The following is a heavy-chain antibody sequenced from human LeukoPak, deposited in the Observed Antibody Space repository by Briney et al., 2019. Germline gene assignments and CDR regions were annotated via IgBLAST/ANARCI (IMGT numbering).Heavy chain of an antibody. V-gene: IGHV4-59*01. Sequence: SETLSLTCTISGGSIGTDHWTWIRQPPGKGLDWIGYAYYNGNTNYNPSLNSRVTISVDTSNNHLSLRLASVTTADTAVYYCARGHPPNLDVWGQGTTVTVSS. J-gene: IGHJ6*02. CDR1: GGSIGTDH. CDR2: AYYNGNT. CDR3: ARGHPPNLDV.